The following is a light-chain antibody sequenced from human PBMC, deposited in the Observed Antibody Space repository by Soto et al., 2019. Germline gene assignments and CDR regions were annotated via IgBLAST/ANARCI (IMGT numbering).Light chain of an antibody. CDR3: QKSYNTPLT. V-gene: IGKV1-39*01. CDR1: QNIATY. J-gene: IGKJ4*01. CDR2: TAS. Sequence: DIQMTQSPSSLSASVGDRATITCRASQNIATYLNWYQQTPGKAPKLLIYTASTLQSGVPSRFSGSGSGTDFTLTISSLQPEDFATFYCQKSYNTPLTFGGGTTVDIK.